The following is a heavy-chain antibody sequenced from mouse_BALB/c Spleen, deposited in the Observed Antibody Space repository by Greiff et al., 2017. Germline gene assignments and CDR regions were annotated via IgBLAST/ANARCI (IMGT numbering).Heavy chain of an antibody. V-gene: IGHV2-9*02. CDR3: AREPPSTTGGYFDV. D-gene: IGHD1-1*01. J-gene: IGHJ1*01. Sequence: VQRVESGPGLVAPSQSLSITCTVSGFSLTSYGVHWVRQPPGKGLEWLGVIWAGGSTNYNSALMSRLSISKDNSKSQVFLKMNSLQTDDTAMYYCAREPPSTTGGYFDVWGAGTTVTVSS. CDR2: IWAGGST. CDR1: GFSLTSYG.